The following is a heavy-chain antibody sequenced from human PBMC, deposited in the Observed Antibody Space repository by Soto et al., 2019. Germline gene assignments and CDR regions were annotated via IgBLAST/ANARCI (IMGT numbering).Heavy chain of an antibody. J-gene: IGHJ4*02. CDR3: AKEIMAAAYATTSAFDL. CDR1: GFTFSSFA. V-gene: IGHV3-23*01. D-gene: IGHD5-12*01. CDR2: VDGSGYDT. Sequence: ERQLLESGGGLVQPGGSLRLSCVASGFTFSSFAMGWVRQSPGTGLEWVAGVDGSGYDTSFGASVKGRFPISRDNSENTLFLHMTNLRAEDTARYYCAKEIMAAAYATTSAFDLWGPGTVVTVS.